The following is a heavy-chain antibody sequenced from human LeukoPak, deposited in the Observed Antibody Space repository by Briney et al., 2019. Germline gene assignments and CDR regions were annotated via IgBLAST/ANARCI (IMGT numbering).Heavy chain of an antibody. CDR3: ARGLLWFGEYNWFDP. V-gene: IGHV3-48*03. Sequence: PGGSLRLSYAASGFTFSSYEMNWVRQAPGKGLEWVSYISSSGSTIYYADSVKGRFTISRDNAKNSLYLQMNSLRAEDTAVYYCARGLLWFGEYNWFDPWGQGTLVTVSS. J-gene: IGHJ5*02. D-gene: IGHD3-10*01. CDR1: GFTFSSYE. CDR2: ISSSGSTI.